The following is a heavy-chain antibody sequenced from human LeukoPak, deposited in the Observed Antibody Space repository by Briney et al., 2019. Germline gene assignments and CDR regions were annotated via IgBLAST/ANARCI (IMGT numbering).Heavy chain of an antibody. J-gene: IGHJ4*02. V-gene: IGHV3-23*01. CDR3: AKDGEGLRLGELSPYFDY. CDR1: GFTFSSYA. CDR2: ISGSGGST. Sequence: GGSLRLSCAASGFTFSSYAMSWVRQAPGKGLEWVSAISGSGGSTYYADSVKGRFTISRGNSKNTLYLQMNSLRAEGTAVYYCAKDGEGLRLGELSPYFDYWGQGTLVTVSS. D-gene: IGHD3-16*02.